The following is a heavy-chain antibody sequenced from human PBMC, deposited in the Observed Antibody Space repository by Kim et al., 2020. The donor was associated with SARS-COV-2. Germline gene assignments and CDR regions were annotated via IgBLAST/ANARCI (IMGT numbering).Heavy chain of an antibody. V-gene: IGHV3-33*01. CDR3: ARTTYYYDSSGDAFDI. D-gene: IGHD3-22*01. J-gene: IGHJ3*02. CDR1: GFTFSSYG. CDR2: IWYDGSNK. Sequence: GRSLRLSCAASGFTFSSYGMHWVRQAPGKGLESVAVIWYDGSNKYYADSVKGRFTISRDNSKNTLYLQLNSLRAEDTAVYYCARTTYYYDSSGDAFDIWGQGTMVTVSS.